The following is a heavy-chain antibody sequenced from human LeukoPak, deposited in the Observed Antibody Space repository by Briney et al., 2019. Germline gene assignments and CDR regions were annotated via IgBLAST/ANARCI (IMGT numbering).Heavy chain of an antibody. Sequence: PGGSLRLSCAASGSTFSTYWMSWVRQAPGKGLEWVANIKQDGSEKYCVDSVKGRFNISRDNAKNSLYLQMNSLRAEDTAVYYCASRQQLPGGAFDIWGQGTMVTVSS. D-gene: IGHD6-13*01. CDR2: IKQDGSEK. J-gene: IGHJ3*02. V-gene: IGHV3-7*01. CDR1: GSTFSTYW. CDR3: ASRQQLPGGAFDI.